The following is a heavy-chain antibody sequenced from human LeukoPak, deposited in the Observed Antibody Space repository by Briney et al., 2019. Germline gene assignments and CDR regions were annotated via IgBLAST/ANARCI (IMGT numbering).Heavy chain of an antibody. CDR2: MSPDGSVK. CDR1: RFTFSTSW. J-gene: IGHJ4*02. V-gene: IGHV3-7*01. Sequence: GGSLRLSCAASRFTFSTSWMSWVRQSPGKGLEWVANMSPDGSVKNYVDPMKGRFTISRDNAKNSLYLEMNRLRAEDTAIYYCARDPAYGAVDYWGQGTLVTVSS. D-gene: IGHD4-17*01. CDR3: ARDPAYGAVDY.